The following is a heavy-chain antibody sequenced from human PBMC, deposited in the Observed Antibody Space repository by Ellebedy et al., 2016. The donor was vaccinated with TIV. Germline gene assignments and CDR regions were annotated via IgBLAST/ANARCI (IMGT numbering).Heavy chain of an antibody. Sequence: MPSETLSLTCTVSGDSISSYYWSWIRQPPGKGLEWIGSVYYSGSPYYNPSFKSRVTLSADTSKNQFSLHLRTVAAADTAVYYCARDPALPRGRFDTWGQGTLVTVSS. CDR2: VYYSGSP. CDR3: ARDPALPRGRFDT. V-gene: IGHV4-4*08. J-gene: IGHJ5*02. CDR1: GDSISSYY.